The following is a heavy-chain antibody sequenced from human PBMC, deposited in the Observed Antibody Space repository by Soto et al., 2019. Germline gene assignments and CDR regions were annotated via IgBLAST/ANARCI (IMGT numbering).Heavy chain of an antibody. J-gene: IGHJ4*02. CDR1: GSPFSKYG. V-gene: IGHV1-18*01. CDR2: ISVYNGNT. CDR3: AREGQLGY. D-gene: IGHD6-6*01. Sequence: QVQLVQSGAEVKKPGASVKVSCKASGSPFSKYGFSGVRKAPGQGLEGMGWISVYNGNTNYAERLQGRVTMTTDTSTSTAYMELKSLRYDDTAVYYCAREGQLGYWGQGTPVTVSS.